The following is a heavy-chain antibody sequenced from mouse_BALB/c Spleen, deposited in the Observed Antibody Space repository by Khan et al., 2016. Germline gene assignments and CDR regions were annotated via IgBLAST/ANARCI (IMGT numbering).Heavy chain of an antibody. CDR3: ARRPFDY. CDR1: GFTFSDAW. CDR2: IRNKDNNHAT. V-gene: IGHV6-6*01. Sequence: DVQLEESGGGLVQPGGSMKLSCAASGFTFSDAWMDWVRQSPEKGLEWVAEIRNKDNNHATYYAESVKGTFTISRDDSKSSVYLQMNNLRAEDTGIYYCARRPFDYGGQGTTLTVSS. J-gene: IGHJ2*01.